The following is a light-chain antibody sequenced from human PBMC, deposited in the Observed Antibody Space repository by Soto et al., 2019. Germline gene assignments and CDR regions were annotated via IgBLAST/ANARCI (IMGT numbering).Light chain of an antibody. V-gene: IGKV1-5*01. CDR2: DAS. J-gene: IGKJ1*01. Sequence: DNQMTQFPSALSASVGDRVTITCRASQNVNNWLAWYQHKPGKAPQLLIYDASVLESGVPSRFSGSGSGTEFTLAINGLQSDDFATYYCQQYNTYWTFGPGTKVEVE. CDR1: QNVNNW. CDR3: QQYNTYWT.